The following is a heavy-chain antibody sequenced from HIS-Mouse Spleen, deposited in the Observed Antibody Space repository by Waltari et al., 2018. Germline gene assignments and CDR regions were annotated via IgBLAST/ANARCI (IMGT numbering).Heavy chain of an antibody. V-gene: IGHV4-34*01. Sequence: QVQLQQWGAGLLKPSETLSLTCAVYGGSFSGYYWSWIRQPPGKGRGWIGEINHRGSTNQDQSLKSRVTILVDTSKNQFSLKLSSVTAADTAVYYCARGAGYSSSWYGYYYYGMDVWGQGTTVTVSS. J-gene: IGHJ6*02. D-gene: IGHD6-13*01. CDR2: INHRGST. CDR1: GGSFSGYY. CDR3: ARGAGYSSSWYGYYYYGMDV.